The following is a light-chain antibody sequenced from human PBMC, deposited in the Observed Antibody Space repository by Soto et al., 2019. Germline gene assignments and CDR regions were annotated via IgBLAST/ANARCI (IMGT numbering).Light chain of an antibody. CDR1: QSVSSY. J-gene: IGKJ5*01. V-gene: IGKV3-11*01. CDR3: QQEGT. CDR2: DAS. Sequence: EIVLTQSPATLSLSRGERATLSCRASQSVSSYLAWYQQKPGQAPRLLIYDASNRATGIPARFSGSGSGTDFTLTTSRLEPEDFAVYYCQQEGTFGQGTRLEIK.